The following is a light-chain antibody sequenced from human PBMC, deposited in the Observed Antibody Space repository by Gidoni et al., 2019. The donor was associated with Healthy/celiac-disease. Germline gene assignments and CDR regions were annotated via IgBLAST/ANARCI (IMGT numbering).Light chain of an antibody. CDR2: AAS. CDR3: QQYYSYPLFT. J-gene: IGKJ3*01. Sequence: AIRMTQSPSSFSASTGDIVTITCRASQGISSYLAWYQQKPGKAPKLLIYAASTLQSGVTSRFSGSGSGTDFTLTISCLQSEDFATYYCQQYYSYPLFTFGPGTKVDIK. CDR1: QGISSY. V-gene: IGKV1-8*01.